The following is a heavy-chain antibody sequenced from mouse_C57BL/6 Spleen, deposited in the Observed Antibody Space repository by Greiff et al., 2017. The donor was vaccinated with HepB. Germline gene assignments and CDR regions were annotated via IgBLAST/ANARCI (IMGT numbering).Heavy chain of an antibody. CDR2: IDPSDSYT. J-gene: IGHJ3*01. CDR1: GYTFTSYW. CDR3: ARTGGTADY. Sequence: QVQLQQPGAELVKPGASVKLSCKASGYTFTSYWMQWVKQRPGQGLEWIGEIDPSDSYTNYNQKFKGKATLTVDTSSSTAYMQLSSLTSEDSAVYCCARTGGTADYWGQGTLVTVSA. V-gene: IGHV1-50*01. D-gene: IGHD3-3*01.